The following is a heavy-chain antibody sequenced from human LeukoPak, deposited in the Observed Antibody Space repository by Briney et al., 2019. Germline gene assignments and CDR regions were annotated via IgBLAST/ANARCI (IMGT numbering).Heavy chain of an antibody. V-gene: IGHV4-34*01. CDR3: ARDPYGGRFDP. CDR2: INHSGST. J-gene: IGHJ5*02. Sequence: PSETLSLTCAVYGGSFSGYYWSWIRQPPGKGLEWIGEINHSGSTNYNPSLKSRVTISVDTSKNQFSLKLSSVTAADTAVYYCARDPYGGRFDPWGQGTLVTVSS. D-gene: IGHD4-23*01. CDR1: GGSFSGYY.